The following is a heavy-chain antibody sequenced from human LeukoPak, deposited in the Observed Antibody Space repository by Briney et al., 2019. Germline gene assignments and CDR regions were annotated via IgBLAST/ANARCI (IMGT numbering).Heavy chain of an antibody. Sequence: SETLSLTCTVSGGSISSYYWSWIRHPAGRGLEWIGRIYTSGSTNYNPSLKSRVTMSVDTSKNQSSLKLSSVTAADTAVYYCARDRPPPVDYYDSSGYYNAFDIWGQGTMVTVSS. J-gene: IGHJ3*02. CDR1: GGSISSYY. CDR3: ARDRPPPVDYYDSSGYYNAFDI. D-gene: IGHD3-22*01. CDR2: IYTSGST. V-gene: IGHV4-4*07.